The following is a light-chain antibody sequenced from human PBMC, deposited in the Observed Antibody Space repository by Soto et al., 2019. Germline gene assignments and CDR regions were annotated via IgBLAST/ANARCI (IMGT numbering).Light chain of an antibody. CDR3: QQYYRLET. J-gene: IGKJ1*01. V-gene: IGKV1-5*03. CDR1: QAVDPW. CDR2: KTS. Sequence: DIQMTQSPATLSASVGDRVTITCRASQAVDPWLAWHQQKSGRAPRVPIYKTSDLENGVSSRFSGSRSGTEYTLTISNLQPDDSATYYCQQYYRLETFGQGTRVEV.